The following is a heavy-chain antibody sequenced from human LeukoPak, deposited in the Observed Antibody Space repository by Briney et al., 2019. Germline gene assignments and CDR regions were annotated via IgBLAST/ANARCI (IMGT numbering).Heavy chain of an antibody. J-gene: IGHJ4*02. CDR2: INHSGSI. CDR3: ARRDYDILTGSNFDY. CDR1: GGSFSGYY. V-gene: IGHV4-34*01. Sequence: SETLSLTCAVYGGSFSGYYWSWIRQPPGKGLEWIGEINHSGSINYNPSLKSRVTISVDTSKNQFSLKLSSVTAADTAVYYCARRDYDILTGSNFDYWGQGTLVTVSS. D-gene: IGHD3-9*01.